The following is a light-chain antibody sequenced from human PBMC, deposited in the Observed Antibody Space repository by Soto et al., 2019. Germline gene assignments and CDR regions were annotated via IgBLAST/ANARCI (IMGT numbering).Light chain of an antibody. J-gene: IGLJ1*01. CDR3: CSYAGTYSYV. V-gene: IGLV2-11*01. Sequence: QSALTQPRSVSGSPGQSLSISCTGTSSDVGAYNYVSWYQHHPGKAPKFIIYDVSKRPSGVPDRFSGSKSGNTASLTISGLRAEDEADYYCCSYAGTYSYVFGTGTKATVL. CDR2: DVS. CDR1: SSDVGAYNY.